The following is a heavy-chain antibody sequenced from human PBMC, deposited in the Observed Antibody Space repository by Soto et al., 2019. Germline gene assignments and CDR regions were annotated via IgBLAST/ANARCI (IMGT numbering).Heavy chain of an antibody. J-gene: IGHJ1*01. Sequence: QVQLVESGGGVVQPGMTLRLSCTASGFTFSSHGMHWVRQAPGKGLEWVAVVSFDGTNKNYSDSVRGRFTISRDNSKNTVYGQMSSLRAEDTAVYYCEHGDSSGFEYFQSWGKGTLVTVSS. CDR3: EHGDSSGFEYFQS. CDR2: VSFDGTNK. CDR1: GFTFSSHG. V-gene: IGHV3-30*03. D-gene: IGHD3-22*01.